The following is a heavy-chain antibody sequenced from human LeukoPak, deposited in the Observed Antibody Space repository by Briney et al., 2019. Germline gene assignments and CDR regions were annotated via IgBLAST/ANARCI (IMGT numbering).Heavy chain of an antibody. J-gene: IGHJ2*01. CDR1: GFTFDDYA. V-gene: IGHV3-9*01. CDR3: VRQFPQAAAGAAWYFDL. D-gene: IGHD6-13*01. Sequence: GGSLRLSCVASGFTFDDYAMHWVRQAPGKGLEWVSGISWNSGSIGYADSVKGRFTISRDNAKNSLYLQMSSLRVEDTAIYYCVRQFPQAAAGAAWYFDLWGRGTLVTVSS. CDR2: ISWNSGSI.